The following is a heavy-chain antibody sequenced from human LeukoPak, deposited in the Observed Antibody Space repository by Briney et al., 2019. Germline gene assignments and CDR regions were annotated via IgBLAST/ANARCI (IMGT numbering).Heavy chain of an antibody. Sequence: SGGSLRLSCAASGFTFSSYWMSWVRQAPGKGLEWVANIKQDGSEKYYVDSVKGRFTISRDNAKNSLYLQMNSLRAEDTAVYYCARDLLAVAGPGGPPLSSPGYWGQGTLVTVSS. CDR3: ARDLLAVAGPGGPPLSSPGY. J-gene: IGHJ4*02. D-gene: IGHD6-19*01. CDR1: GFTFSSYW. V-gene: IGHV3-7*01. CDR2: IKQDGSEK.